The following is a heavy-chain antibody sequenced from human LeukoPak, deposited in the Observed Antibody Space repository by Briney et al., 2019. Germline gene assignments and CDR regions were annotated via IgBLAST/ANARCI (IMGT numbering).Heavy chain of an antibody. Sequence: ASVKVSCKASGGTFSSYAISWVRQAPGQGLEWMGRINPNSGGTNYAQKFQGRVTMTRDTSISTAYMELSRLRSDDTAVYYCASSGYYDSSGYGFDYWGQGTLVTVSS. D-gene: IGHD3-22*01. CDR2: INPNSGGT. J-gene: IGHJ4*02. CDR3: ASSGYYDSSGYGFDY. CDR1: GGTFSSYA. V-gene: IGHV1-2*06.